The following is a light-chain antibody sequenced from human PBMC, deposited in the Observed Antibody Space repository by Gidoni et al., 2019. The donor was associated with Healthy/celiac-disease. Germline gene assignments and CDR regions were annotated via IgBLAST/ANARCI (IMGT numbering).Light chain of an antibody. CDR3: QQYNSYLFT. J-gene: IGKJ3*01. V-gene: IGKV1-5*01. CDR1: QSISSW. Sequence: DIQLTQSPSTLSASVGDRVTIPCRASQSISSWLAWYQQKPGKAPKLLIYDAASLESGVPSRFSGSGSGTEFTLTMSRLQTDDFANYYCQQYNSYLFTFGPGTKVDIK. CDR2: DAA.